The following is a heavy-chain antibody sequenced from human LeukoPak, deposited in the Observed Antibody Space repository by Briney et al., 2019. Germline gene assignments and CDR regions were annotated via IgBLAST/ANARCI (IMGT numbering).Heavy chain of an antibody. J-gene: IGHJ4*02. CDR2: IDKSGTTM. V-gene: IGHV3-11*04. Sequence: GGSLRLSCAGSEFSFTDYHMCWIRQAPGKGLEWVSYIDKSGTTMYNADSVKGRFTISRDNAKNSLYLQMNSLRAEDTAVYYCARDLSDSGSYYGEFDYWGQGTLVTVSS. CDR3: ARDLSDSGSYYGEFDY. CDR1: EFSFTDYH. D-gene: IGHD1-26*01.